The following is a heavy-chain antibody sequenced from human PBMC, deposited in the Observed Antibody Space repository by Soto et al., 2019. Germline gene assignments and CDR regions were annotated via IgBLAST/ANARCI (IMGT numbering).Heavy chain of an antibody. CDR2: ISAYNGNK. D-gene: IGHD3-22*01. CDR1: GYTFTSYG. CDR3: ARGRYYDSSGYYGPDAFDI. V-gene: IGHV1-18*01. Sequence: ASVKVSCKASGYTFTSYGISWVRQAPGQGLEWMGWISAYNGNKNYAQKLQGRVTMTTDTTTSTAYLELRSLRSDDTAVYYCARGRYYDSSGYYGPDAFDIWGQGTMVTVSS. J-gene: IGHJ3*02.